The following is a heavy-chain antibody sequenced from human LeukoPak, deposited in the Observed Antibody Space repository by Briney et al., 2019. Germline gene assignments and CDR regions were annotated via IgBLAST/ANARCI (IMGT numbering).Heavy chain of an antibody. Sequence: ASVKVSRKASGYTFTTNHINWVRQATGQGLEWMGWMNPNNGDTGYAQKFQGRVTMTRNTSISTAYMELSSLRSDDTAVYYCAREANDYSKPFDYWGQGTLVTVSS. J-gene: IGHJ4*02. CDR2: MNPNNGDT. V-gene: IGHV1-8*01. D-gene: IGHD4-11*01. CDR1: GYTFTTNH. CDR3: AREANDYSKPFDY.